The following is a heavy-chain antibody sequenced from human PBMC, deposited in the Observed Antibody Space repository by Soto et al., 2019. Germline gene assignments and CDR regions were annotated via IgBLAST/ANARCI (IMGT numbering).Heavy chain of an antibody. CDR2: IYSGGST. Sequence: EVQLVESGGGLVQPGGSLRPSCAASGITVKSNYMNWVRQAPGKGLEWVSIIYSGGSTYYADSVKGRFTISRHDSKDTLYLQMSSLRSEDTATYYCARGVFGQPDSWGQGTLVIVSS. V-gene: IGHV3-53*04. CDR3: ARGVFGQPDS. J-gene: IGHJ5*01. D-gene: IGHD2-8*01. CDR1: GITVKSNY.